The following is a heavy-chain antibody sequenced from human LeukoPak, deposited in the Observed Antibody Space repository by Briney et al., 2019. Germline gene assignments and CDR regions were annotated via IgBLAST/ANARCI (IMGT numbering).Heavy chain of an antibody. CDR3: ARVNCSSTSCYDSDAFDI. CDR1: GGSISSYY. V-gene: IGHV4-59*01. CDR2: IYYSGST. Sequence: SETLSLTCTVSGGSISSYYWSWIRQPPGKGLEWIGYIYYSGSTNYNPSLKSRVTISVDTSKNQFSLKLSSVTAADTAVYYCARVNCSSTSCYDSDAFDIWGQGTMVTVSS. D-gene: IGHD2-2*01. J-gene: IGHJ3*02.